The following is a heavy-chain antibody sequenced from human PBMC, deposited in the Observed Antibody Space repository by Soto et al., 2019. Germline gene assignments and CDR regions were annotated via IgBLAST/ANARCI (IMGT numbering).Heavy chain of an antibody. J-gene: IGHJ3*02. V-gene: IGHV1-18*01. CDR1: GYTFTSYG. CDR2: ISAYNDNT. Sequence: GASVKVSCKASGYTFTSYGISWVRQAPGQGLEWIGWISAYNDNTNYAQKNKSRVTMTTDTSTSTANKEMRNMRSDDTAMYYSTRDLGYDRSGTWAFDIWGQGTMVTVSS. CDR3: TRDLGYDRSGTWAFDI. D-gene: IGHD3-22*01.